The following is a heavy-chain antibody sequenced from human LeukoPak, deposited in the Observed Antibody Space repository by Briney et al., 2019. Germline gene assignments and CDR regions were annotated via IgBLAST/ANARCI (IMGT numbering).Heavy chain of an antibody. CDR1: GFSFSYFS. J-gene: IGHJ4*02. D-gene: IGHD3-22*01. CDR3: TRSYNYYDSSGYYGFDY. CDR2: IRSKVHGETT. V-gene: IGHV3-49*03. Sequence: GGSLRLSCAASGFSFSYFSMSWFRQAPGKGLEWVGFIRSKVHGETTQYAASVNGRFSISRDDSKSIAYLQMNSLKTEDTAVYYCTRSYNYYDSSGYYGFDYWGQGTLVTVSS.